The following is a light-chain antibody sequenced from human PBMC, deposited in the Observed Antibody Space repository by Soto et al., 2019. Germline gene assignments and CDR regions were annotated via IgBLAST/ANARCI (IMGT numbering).Light chain of an antibody. CDR3: MQALQTPIT. Sequence: DIVMTQSPLSLPVTPGEPASISCRSSQSLLHSNGYNYLHWYLQKPGQSPQLLIYLGSNRASGVPDRFSGSGSGTDFTLKISRVEAEDVGLYYCMQALQTPITFGGGTKVDIK. V-gene: IGKV2-28*01. CDR2: LGS. CDR1: QSLLHSNGYNY. J-gene: IGKJ4*01.